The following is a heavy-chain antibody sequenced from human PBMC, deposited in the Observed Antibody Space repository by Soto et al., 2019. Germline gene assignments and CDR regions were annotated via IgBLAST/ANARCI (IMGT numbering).Heavy chain of an antibody. V-gene: IGHV1-46*01. Sequence: ASVKVSCKASGYTFTSYYMHWVRQAPGQGLEWMGILNPSGGSTSYAQKFQGRVTMTRDTSTSTVYMELSSLRSEDTAVYYCAREGGDQYYYDSRGYKTALDAFDIWG. CDR3: AREGGDQYYYDSRGYKTALDAFDI. J-gene: IGHJ3*02. CDR2: LNPSGGST. CDR1: GYTFTSYY. D-gene: IGHD3-22*01.